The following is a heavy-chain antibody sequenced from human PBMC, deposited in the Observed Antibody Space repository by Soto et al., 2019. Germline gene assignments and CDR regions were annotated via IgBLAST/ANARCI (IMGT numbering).Heavy chain of an antibody. J-gene: IGHJ1*01. CDR2: INDGGIT. Sequence: QAQIQQSGARLLKPSETLSLTCSVSGGSFNGYFYSWIRLSPGRGLEWIGEINDGGITKYSPSLKSRATMSADKAKKQFSLRLTSVNAADTGVYYCAPTPRLLVPWGQGTPVVVSS. CDR3: APTPRLLVP. CDR1: GGSFNGYF. V-gene: IGHV4-34*02. D-gene: IGHD2-8*02.